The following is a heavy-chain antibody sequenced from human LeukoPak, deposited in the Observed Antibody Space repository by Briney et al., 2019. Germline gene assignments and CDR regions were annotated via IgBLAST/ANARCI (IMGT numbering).Heavy chain of an antibody. Sequence: SETLSLTCTVSGGSISSSTYYWGWIRQPPGKGLEWVGTIYYSGSTYYNPSLKSRVTISVGSSKNQFSLKLSSVTAADTAVYYCARPGDGYNLGYWGQGTLVTVSS. J-gene: IGHJ4*02. V-gene: IGHV4-39*01. D-gene: IGHD5-24*01. CDR1: GGSISSSTYY. CDR3: ARPGDGYNLGY. CDR2: IYYSGST.